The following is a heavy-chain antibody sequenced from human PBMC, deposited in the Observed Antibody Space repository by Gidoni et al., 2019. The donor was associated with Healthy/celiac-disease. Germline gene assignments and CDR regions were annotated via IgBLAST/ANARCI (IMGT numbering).Heavy chain of an antibody. CDR1: GFTFGDYA. D-gene: IGHD7-27*01. V-gene: IGHV3-49*04. Sequence: EVQLVESGGGLVQPVRSLRLSCTASGFTFGDYAMSWVRQAPGKGLEWVGFIRSKAYGGTTEYAASVKGRFTISRDDSKSIAYLQMNSLKTEDTAVYYCTRDLFWGRRGYYYGMDVWGQGTTVTVSS. CDR2: IRSKAYGGTT. CDR3: TRDLFWGRRGYYYGMDV. J-gene: IGHJ6*02.